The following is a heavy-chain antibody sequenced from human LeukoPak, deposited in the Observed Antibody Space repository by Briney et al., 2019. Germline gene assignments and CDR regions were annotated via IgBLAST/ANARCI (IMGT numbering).Heavy chain of an antibody. CDR2: IKGDGSWT. CDR1: GFTFSNYW. Sequence: PGGSLRLSCAASGFTFSNYWMHWVRQTPGEGLVCVSLIKGDGSWTSYADSVKGRLTISKDNAKNTVYLQMNSLRAEDTAVYYCVSFYETYWGRGTLVTVSS. V-gene: IGHV3-74*01. J-gene: IGHJ4*02. CDR3: VSFYETY. D-gene: IGHD2/OR15-2a*01.